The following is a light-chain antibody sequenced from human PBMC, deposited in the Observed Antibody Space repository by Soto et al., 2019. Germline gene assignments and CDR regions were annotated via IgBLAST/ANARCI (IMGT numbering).Light chain of an antibody. V-gene: IGLV2-14*01. CDR3: ASYTTISTYV. CDR1: SSDVGGYSY. J-gene: IGLJ1*01. Sequence: QSVLTQPASVSGSPGQSIAISCTGTSSDVGGYSYVSWYQQQPGKAPKLVISDVSNRPSGVSDRFSGSKSGNTASLTISGLQTDDEADYYCASYTTISTYVFGTGTNVTVL. CDR2: DVS.